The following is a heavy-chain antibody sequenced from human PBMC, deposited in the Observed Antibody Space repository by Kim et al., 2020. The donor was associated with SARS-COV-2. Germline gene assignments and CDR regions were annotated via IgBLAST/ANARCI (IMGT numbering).Heavy chain of an antibody. Sequence: SETLSLTCAVYGGSFSGYYWSWIRQPPGKGLEWIGEINHSGSTNYNPSLKSRVTISVDTSKNQFSLKLSSVTAADTAVYYCARGGKGYSRHYPPHYYYGMDVWGQGTTVTVSS. V-gene: IGHV4-34*01. CDR3: ARGGKGYSRHYPPHYYYGMDV. CDR2: INHSGST. D-gene: IGHD6-13*01. CDR1: GGSFSGYY. J-gene: IGHJ6*02.